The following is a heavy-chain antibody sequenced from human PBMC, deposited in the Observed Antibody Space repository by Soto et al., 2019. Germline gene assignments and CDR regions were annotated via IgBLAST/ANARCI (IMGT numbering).Heavy chain of an antibody. Sequence: GESLKISCNGSGYIFTSYWISWGRQMPGKGLEWMGRIDPSDSYTNYSPSFQGHVTISADKSISTAYLQWSSLKASDTAMYYCARSDYGDYYYYYYYGMDVWGQGTTVTVSS. D-gene: IGHD4-17*01. J-gene: IGHJ6*02. CDR1: GYIFTSYW. CDR3: ARSDYGDYYYYYYYGMDV. V-gene: IGHV5-10-1*01. CDR2: IDPSDSYT.